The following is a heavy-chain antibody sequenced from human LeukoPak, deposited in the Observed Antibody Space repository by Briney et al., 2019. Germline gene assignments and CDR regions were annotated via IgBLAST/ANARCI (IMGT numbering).Heavy chain of an antibody. V-gene: IGHV3-13*01. D-gene: IGHD1-26*01. J-gene: IGHJ4*02. CDR1: GFTFGNYA. CDR3: ARQMTPHGNFDY. CDR2: IGTAGDT. Sequence: GALRLSCAASGFTFGNYAMHWVRQATGKGLEWVSAIGTAGDTFYPGSVKGRFTISRENAKNSLYLQMNSLRAEDTAVYYCARQMTPHGNFDYWGQGTLVTVSS.